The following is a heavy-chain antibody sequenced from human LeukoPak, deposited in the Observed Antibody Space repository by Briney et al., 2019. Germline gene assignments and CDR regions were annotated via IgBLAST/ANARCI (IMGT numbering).Heavy chain of an antibody. CDR2: ISGSGGST. CDR1: GFTFSSSA. Sequence: PGGSLRLSCAASGFTFSSSAMNWVRQTPGKGLEWVSGISGSGGSTYYADSVKGRFTISRDNSKNTLCLQMNSLRAEDTAVYYCAKDVSTSWWGQGTLVTVSS. CDR3: AKDVSTSW. D-gene: IGHD4-11*01. V-gene: IGHV3-23*01. J-gene: IGHJ4*02.